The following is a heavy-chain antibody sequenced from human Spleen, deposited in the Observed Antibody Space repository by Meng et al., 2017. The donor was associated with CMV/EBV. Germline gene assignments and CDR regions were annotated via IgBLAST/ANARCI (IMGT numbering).Heavy chain of an antibody. Sequence: GGSLRLSCAASGFTFSSYSMSWVRQAPGKGLEWVSYISSSSSTIYYADSVKGRFTISRDNAKNSLYLQMNSLRAEDTAVYYCARDFWSGYWFLDYWGQGTLVTVSS. D-gene: IGHD3-3*01. J-gene: IGHJ4*02. CDR2: ISSSSSTI. CDR1: GFTFSSYS. CDR3: ARDFWSGYWFLDY. V-gene: IGHV3-48*04.